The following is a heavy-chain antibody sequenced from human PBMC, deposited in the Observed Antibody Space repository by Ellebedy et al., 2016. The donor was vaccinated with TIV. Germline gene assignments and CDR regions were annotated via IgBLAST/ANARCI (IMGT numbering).Heavy chain of an antibody. CDR1: GFTFSSFD. CDR3: VRAVGANLEAGAAGHMDV. V-gene: IGHV3-13*01. D-gene: IGHD4/OR15-4a*01. J-gene: IGHJ6*02. Sequence: PGGSLRLSCAASGFTFSSFDMHWVRQASGKGPEWVSGIGTLGDIYSAAFVKGRFTVSRENAKNSVYLQMDNLRVEDTAMYYCVRAVGANLEAGAAGHMDVWGQGTTVTVSS. CDR2: IGTLGDI.